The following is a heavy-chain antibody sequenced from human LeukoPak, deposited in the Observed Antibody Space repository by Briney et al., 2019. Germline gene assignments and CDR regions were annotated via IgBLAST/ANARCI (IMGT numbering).Heavy chain of an antibody. J-gene: IGHJ4*02. CDR3: ARAGTQQLVRYYFDY. Sequence: PGGSLRLSCAASGFTFSTYGMHWVRQAPGKGLEWVAVVSYDGSSIYYADSVKGRFTISRDNSKNTLYLQMNSLRAEDTAVYYCARAGTQQLVRYYFDYWGQGTLVTVSS. CDR2: VSYDGSSI. V-gene: IGHV3-30*03. D-gene: IGHD6-13*01. CDR1: GFTFSTYG.